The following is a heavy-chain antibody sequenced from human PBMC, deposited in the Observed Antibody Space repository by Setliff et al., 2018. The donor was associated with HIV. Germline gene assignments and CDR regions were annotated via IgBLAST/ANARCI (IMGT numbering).Heavy chain of an antibody. CDR1: GGTFSSYS. Sequence: SVKVSCKASGGTFSSYSITWVRQAPGQGLEWVGGIIPIFGTANYAQKFQGRVTITTDESTSTAYMELSGLRSEDTAVYYCARDYYDSSGYIFFPGLPDYWGQGTTVTVSS. V-gene: IGHV1-69*05. D-gene: IGHD3-22*01. CDR3: ARDYYDSSGYIFFPGLPDY. CDR2: IIPIFGTA. J-gene: IGHJ4*03.